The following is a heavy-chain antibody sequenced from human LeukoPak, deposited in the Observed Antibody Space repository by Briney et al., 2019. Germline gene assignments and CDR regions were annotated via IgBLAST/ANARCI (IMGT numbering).Heavy chain of an antibody. D-gene: IGHD6-19*01. CDR1: GFSFSGYA. Sequence: GGSLRLSCAASGFSFSGYAMNWVRQAPGKGLEWVSAISDSGGSTYYADSVKGRFTISRDNSKNKLYLQMNSLRAEDTAVYYCAKDLAQWLALDYWGQGTLVTVSS. CDR2: ISDSGGST. CDR3: AKDLAQWLALDY. V-gene: IGHV3-23*01. J-gene: IGHJ4*02.